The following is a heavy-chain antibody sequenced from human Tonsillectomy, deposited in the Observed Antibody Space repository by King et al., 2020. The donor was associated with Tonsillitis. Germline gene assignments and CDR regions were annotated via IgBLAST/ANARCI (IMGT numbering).Heavy chain of an antibody. CDR2: IYYSERT. CDR1: GGSISSYY. D-gene: IGHD1-26*01. V-gene: IGHV4-59*01. Sequence: VQLQESGPGLVKPSETLSLTCTVSGGSISSYYWSWIRQPPGKGLEWIGYIYYSERTNYNPSLKSRVTISEDTSKNQFSLKLSSVTAADTAVYYCARDNSAGAIPWKAFDIWGQGKMVIVS. CDR3: ARDNSAGAIPWKAFDI. J-gene: IGHJ3*02.